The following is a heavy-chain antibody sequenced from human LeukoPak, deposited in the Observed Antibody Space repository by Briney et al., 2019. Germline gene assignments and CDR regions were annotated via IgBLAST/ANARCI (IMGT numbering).Heavy chain of an antibody. J-gene: IGHJ4*02. CDR2: INPSGGST. D-gene: IGHD3-22*01. CDR3: AIIPPYDSSGYPIDY. Sequence: ASVKVSCKASGYTFTSYYMHWVRQAPGQGLEWMGIINPSGGSTSYAQKFQGRVTMTRDTSTSTVYMELSSLRSEDTAVYYCAIIPPYDSSGYPIDYWGQGTLVTVSS. V-gene: IGHV1-46*01. CDR1: GYTFTSYY.